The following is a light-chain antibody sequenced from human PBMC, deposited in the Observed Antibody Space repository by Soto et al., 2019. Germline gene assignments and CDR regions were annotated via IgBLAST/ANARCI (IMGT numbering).Light chain of an antibody. CDR3: QSYDSTLSGSKI. CDR2: GTN. Sequence: QSVLTQPPSVSGAPGQRVTISCSGSSSNIGAGYHVHWYQQHPGAAPKLLIYGTNDRPSGVPARLSGSKSGTSASLAITGLVTEDEADYYCQSYDSTLSGSKIFGGGTKVTVL. J-gene: IGLJ2*01. CDR1: SSNIGAGYH. V-gene: IGLV1-40*01.